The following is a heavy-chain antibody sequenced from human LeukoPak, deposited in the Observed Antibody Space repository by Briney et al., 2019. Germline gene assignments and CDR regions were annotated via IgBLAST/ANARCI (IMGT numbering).Heavy chain of an antibody. CDR1: GGTFSSYA. V-gene: IGHV1-46*01. J-gene: IGHJ4*02. CDR2: INPSGGST. Sequence: ASVKVSCKASGGTFSSYAISWVRQAPGQGLEWIGIINPSGGSTSYAQKFQGRVTMTRDMSTSTVYMELSSLRSEDTAVYYCAGDPKEYYDFWSGYESLYYFDYWGQGTLVTVSS. CDR3: AGDPKEYYDFWSGYESLYYFDY. D-gene: IGHD3-3*01.